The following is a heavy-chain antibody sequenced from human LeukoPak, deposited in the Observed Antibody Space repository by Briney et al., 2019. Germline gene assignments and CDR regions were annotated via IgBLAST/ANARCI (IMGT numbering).Heavy chain of an antibody. CDR3: ARVVVVPAARRPLYYFDY. Sequence: ASVKVSCKASGGTFSSYAISWVRQAPGQGLEWMGGIILIFGTANYAQKFQGRVTITADESTSTAYMELSSLRSEDTAVYYCARVVVVPAARRPLYYFDYWGQGTLVTVSS. CDR1: GGTFSSYA. V-gene: IGHV1-69*13. J-gene: IGHJ4*02. CDR2: IILIFGTA. D-gene: IGHD2-2*01.